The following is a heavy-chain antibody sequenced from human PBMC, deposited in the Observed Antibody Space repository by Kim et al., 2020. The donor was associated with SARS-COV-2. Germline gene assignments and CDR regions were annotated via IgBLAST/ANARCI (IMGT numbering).Heavy chain of an antibody. J-gene: IGHJ4*02. D-gene: IGHD4-17*01. V-gene: IGHV1-69*01. Sequence: NYAQKCEGSVTITADEATSTAYMELSSLRSEDTAVYYCATTGYGDYAFDYWGQGTLVTVSS. CDR3: ATTGYGDYAFDY.